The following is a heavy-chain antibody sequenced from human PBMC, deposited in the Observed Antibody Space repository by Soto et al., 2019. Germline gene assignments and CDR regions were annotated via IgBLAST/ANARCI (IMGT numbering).Heavy chain of an antibody. CDR2: IDYSGST. D-gene: IGHD2-15*01. V-gene: IGHV4-31*03. CDR3: AREEALRIERWFDP. Sequence: QVQLRESGPGLVKPSQTLSLTCIVSGASINSAGYCWTWIRQHPGKGLEWIGYIDYSGSTFYNPSLKSRVTISSGTSHNQFSLNLQSVTAADTAVYYCAREEALRIERWFDPWGQGILVTVSS. J-gene: IGHJ5*02. CDR1: GASINSAGYC.